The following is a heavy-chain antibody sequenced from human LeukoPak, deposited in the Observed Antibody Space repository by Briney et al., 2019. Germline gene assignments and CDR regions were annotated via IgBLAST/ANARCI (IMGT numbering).Heavy chain of an antibody. V-gene: IGHV4-59*08. J-gene: IGHJ6*02. CDR2: IYYSGST. Sequence: SETLSLTCTVSGGSISSYYWSWIRQPPGKGLEWIGYIYYSGSTNYNPSLKSRVTISVDTSKNQFSLKLSSVTAADTAVYHCARLRYCSGGSWDSCYYYGMDVWGQGTTVTVSS. CDR1: GGSISSYY. D-gene: IGHD2-15*01. CDR3: ARLRYCSGGSWDSCYYYGMDV.